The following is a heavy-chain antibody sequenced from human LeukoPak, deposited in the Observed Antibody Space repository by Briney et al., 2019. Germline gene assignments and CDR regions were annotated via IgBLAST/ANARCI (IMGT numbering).Heavy chain of an antibody. CDR2: INPNSGGT. CDR1: GYTFTGYY. Sequence: GASVKVSCKASGYTFTGYYMHWVRQAPGQGLEWMGWINPNSGGTNYAQKFQGRVTMTRDTSISTAYMELSRLRSDDTAVYYCARDRECSGGSCYSWFDPWAREPWSPSPQ. V-gene: IGHV1-2*02. J-gene: IGHJ5*02. D-gene: IGHD2-15*01. CDR3: ARDRECSGGSCYSWFDP.